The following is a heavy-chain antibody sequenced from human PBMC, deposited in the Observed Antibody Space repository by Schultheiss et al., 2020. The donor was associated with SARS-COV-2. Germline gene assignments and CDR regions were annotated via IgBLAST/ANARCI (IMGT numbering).Heavy chain of an antibody. CDR1: GGSFSGYY. CDR2: ISHSGST. CDR3: ARAPSGRLGIDY. D-gene: IGHD1-26*01. Sequence: SETLSLTCAVYGGSFSGYYWSWIRQPPGKGLEWIGEISHSGSTNYNPSLKSRVTISVDTSKNQFSLKLSSVTAADTAVYYCARAPSGRLGIDYWGQGTLVTVSS. J-gene: IGHJ4*02. V-gene: IGHV4-34*01.